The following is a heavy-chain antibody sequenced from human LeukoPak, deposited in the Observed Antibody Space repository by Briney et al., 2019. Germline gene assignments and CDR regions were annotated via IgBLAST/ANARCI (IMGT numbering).Heavy chain of an antibody. D-gene: IGHD2-15*01. CDR2: ISGSGGST. Sequence: PGGSLRLSCAASGFTFSSYAMSWVRQAPGKGLEWVSAISGSGGSTYYADSVKGRFTISRDNSKSTLYLQMNSLRAEDTAIYYCAKNGDRGAYCSGGSCYPYYYYNMDVWGKGTTVTISS. J-gene: IGHJ6*03. CDR1: GFTFSSYA. CDR3: AKNGDRGAYCSGGSCYPYYYYNMDV. V-gene: IGHV3-23*01.